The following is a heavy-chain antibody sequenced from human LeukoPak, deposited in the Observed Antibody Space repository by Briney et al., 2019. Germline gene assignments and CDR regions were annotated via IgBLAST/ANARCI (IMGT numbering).Heavy chain of an antibody. D-gene: IGHD1-7*01. Sequence: GGSLRLSCAGSGFTFSDYWMHWVRQAPGKGLVWVSRIHSDGRITTYAESVKGRFTISKDNARNTLYLQMNTLRVEDTAVYYCARDRSPGTTLYYFDYWGQGTLVTVSS. CDR2: IHSDGRIT. J-gene: IGHJ4*02. CDR3: ARDRSPGTTLYYFDY. V-gene: IGHV3-74*01. CDR1: GFTFSDYW.